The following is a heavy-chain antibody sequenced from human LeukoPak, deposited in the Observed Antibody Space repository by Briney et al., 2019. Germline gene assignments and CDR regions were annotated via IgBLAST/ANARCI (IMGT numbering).Heavy chain of an antibody. CDR3: ASSYSSSWFRFDY. CDR1: GGSINSYY. V-gene: IGHV4-59*01. D-gene: IGHD6-13*01. J-gene: IGHJ4*02. Sequence: SETLSLTCTVSGGSINSYYWSWIRQPPGKGLEWIGYIYDSGSTNYNPSLKSRVTISVGTSKNQFSLKLTSVTAADTAVYYCASSYSSSWFRFDYWGQGTLVTVSS. CDR2: IYDSGST.